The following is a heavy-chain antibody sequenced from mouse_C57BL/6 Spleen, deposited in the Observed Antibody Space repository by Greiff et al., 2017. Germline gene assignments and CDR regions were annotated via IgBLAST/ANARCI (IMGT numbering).Heavy chain of an antibody. V-gene: IGHV7-1*01. D-gene: IGHD3-3*01. CDR1: GFTFSDFY. J-gene: IGHJ3*01. CDR3: ARGHLGGFAY. CDR2: SRNKANDYTT. Sequence: EVMLVESGGGLVQSGRSLRLSCATSGFTFSDFYMEWVRQAPGKGLEWIAASRNKANDYTTEYSASVKGRFIVSRDTSQSILYLQMNALRAEDTAIYYCARGHLGGFAYWGQGTLVTVSA.